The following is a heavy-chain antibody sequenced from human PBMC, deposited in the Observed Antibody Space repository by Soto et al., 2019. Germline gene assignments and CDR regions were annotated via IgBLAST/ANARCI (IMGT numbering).Heavy chain of an antibody. CDR1: GFTFSSYA. V-gene: IGHV3-23*01. J-gene: IGHJ5*02. Sequence: EVQLLESGGGLVQPGGSLRLSCAASGFTFSSYAMSWVRQAPGKGLEWVSAISGSGGSTYYADSVKGRFTISRDNSKNTLYLQMNSLRAEDTAVYYCATGFLEWSKGLYNWFDPWGQGTLVTVSS. CDR3: ATGFLEWSKGLYNWFDP. D-gene: IGHD3-3*01. CDR2: ISGSGGST.